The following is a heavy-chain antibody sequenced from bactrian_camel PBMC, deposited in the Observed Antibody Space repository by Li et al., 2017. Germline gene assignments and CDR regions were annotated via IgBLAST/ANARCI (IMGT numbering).Heavy chain of an antibody. CDR2: IAGSGSP. CDR1: GYTYSGHC. D-gene: IGHD2*01. V-gene: IGHV3S53*01. J-gene: IGHJ6*01. Sequence: HVQLVESGGGSGQAGGSLRLSCAFSGYTYSGHCMGWFRQAPGKEREGVAVIAGSGSPGYADSVKGRFTISQNSAKNTVYLQMNSLKPEDTAMYYCAARGPYCHTKLSVADFTYWGQGTQVTVS. CDR3: AARGPYCHTKLSVADFTY.